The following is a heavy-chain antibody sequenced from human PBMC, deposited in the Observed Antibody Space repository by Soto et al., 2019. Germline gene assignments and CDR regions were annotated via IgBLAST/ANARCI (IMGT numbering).Heavy chain of an antibody. V-gene: IGHV3-11*01. CDR2: ISSSGSII. J-gene: IGHJ4*02. D-gene: IGHD4-4*01. CDR3: ALAGYDSNYYAVTPLSAGHF. Sequence: QVQVVVSGGGLVKPGGSLRISCAASGFTFSDYYISWIRQAPGKGLEWVSYISSSGSIIYYADSVKGRFTISRDNAKNSLYLQMNSLRAEDTAVYYCALAGYDSNYYAVTPLSAGHFWGQGTLVTVSS. CDR1: GFTFSDYY.